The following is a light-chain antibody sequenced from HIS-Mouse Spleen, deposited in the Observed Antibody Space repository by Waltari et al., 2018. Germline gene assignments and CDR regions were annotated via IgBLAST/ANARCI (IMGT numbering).Light chain of an antibody. CDR3: QQLKSYPPT. V-gene: IGKV1-9*01. J-gene: IGKJ1*01. CDR2: AAS. Sequence: DIQLTQSPSFLSASVGDRVTITCRASQGISSYLAWYQQKPGKAPKLLIYAASTLQSGVPSRFSGSGSGTEFTRTISSLQPEDFATYYCQQLKSYPPTFGQGTKVEIK. CDR1: QGISSY.